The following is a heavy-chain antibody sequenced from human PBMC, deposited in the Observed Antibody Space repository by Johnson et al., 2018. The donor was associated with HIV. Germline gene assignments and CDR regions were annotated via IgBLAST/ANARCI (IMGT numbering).Heavy chain of an antibody. V-gene: IGHV3-7*05. J-gene: IGHJ3*02. CDR2: IKQDGSEK. Sequence: VQLVESGGGLVQPGGSLRLSCAASGFTFIRYWMSCVRQAPGKGLEWVANIKQDGSEKTYVDSVKGRFTISRDNAKKSLYLQMNSLRAEDTAVYYCAKDLIELQGAFDIWGQGTMVTVSS. CDR1: GFTFIRYW. D-gene: IGHD1-26*01. CDR3: AKDLIELQGAFDI.